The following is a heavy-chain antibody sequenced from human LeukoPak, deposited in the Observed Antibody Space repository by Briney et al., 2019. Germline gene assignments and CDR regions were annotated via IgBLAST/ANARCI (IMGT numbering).Heavy chain of an antibody. CDR3: ARILPQNYGGNSGFDY. Sequence: ESGPTLVKPAQTLTLTCTFSGFSLTTSGVGVGWIRQPPGKALEWLALIYWDDTKRYSPSLKSRLAITKDTSKNQVVLTMPTMDPVDTATYYCARILPQNYGGNSGFDYWGQGTLVTVSS. CDR2: IYWDDTK. J-gene: IGHJ4*02. D-gene: IGHD4-23*01. V-gene: IGHV2-5*02. CDR1: GFSLTTSGVG.